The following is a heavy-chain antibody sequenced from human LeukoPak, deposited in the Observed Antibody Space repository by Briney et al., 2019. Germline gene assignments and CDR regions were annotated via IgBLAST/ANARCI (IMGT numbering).Heavy chain of an antibody. J-gene: IGHJ6*02. CDR2: IIPILGIA. D-gene: IGHD6-19*01. CDR1: GGTFSSYA. Sequence: ASVKVSCKASGGTFSSYAISWVRQAPGQGLEWMGRIIPILGIANYAQKFQGRVTITADKSTSTAYMELCSLRSEDTAVYYCARAYVAGSSYNGYGMDVWGQGTTVTVSS. CDR3: ARAYVAGSSYNGYGMDV. V-gene: IGHV1-69*04.